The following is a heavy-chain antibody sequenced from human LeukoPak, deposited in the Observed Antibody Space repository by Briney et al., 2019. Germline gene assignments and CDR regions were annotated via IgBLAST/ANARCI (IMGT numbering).Heavy chain of an antibody. CDR2: IYYSGRT. Sequence: SSETLSLTCTVSGGSISSGDYYWSWIRQPPGKGLEWIGYIYYSGRTYYNPSLKSRVTISVDTSKNQFPLKLSSVTAADTAVYYCARVVVGAKGPNWFDPWGQGTLVTVSS. CDR1: GGSISSGDYY. CDR3: ARVVVGAKGPNWFDP. J-gene: IGHJ5*02. V-gene: IGHV4-30-4*01. D-gene: IGHD2-15*01.